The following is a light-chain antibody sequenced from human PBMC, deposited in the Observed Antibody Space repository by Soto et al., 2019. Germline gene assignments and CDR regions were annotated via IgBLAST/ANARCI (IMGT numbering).Light chain of an antibody. J-gene: IGKJ1*01. Sequence: ESVFTQSPGTLSLSPGERATLSCRASQSLTNNYFAWYQQKPGRALRLLIDGASTRATGIPNRFSGSGSGTDFTLTISRLEPEDVAVYYCQQYDAVVTFGQGTRWIS. CDR2: GAS. CDR1: QSLTNNY. V-gene: IGKV3-20*01. CDR3: QQYDAVVT.